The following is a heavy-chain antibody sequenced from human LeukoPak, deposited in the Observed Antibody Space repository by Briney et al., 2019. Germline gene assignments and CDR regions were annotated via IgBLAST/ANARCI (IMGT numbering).Heavy chain of an antibody. CDR3: ARGGRYRVAFDI. Sequence: KPSETLSLTCAVYGGSFSGYYWSWIRQPPGKGLEWIGEINHSGSTNYNPSLKTRVTIPVDTSKNQFSLKLSSVTAADTAVYYCARGGRYRVAFDIWGQGTMVTVSS. CDR1: GGSFSGYY. CDR2: INHSGST. V-gene: IGHV4-34*01. J-gene: IGHJ3*02. D-gene: IGHD5-18*01.